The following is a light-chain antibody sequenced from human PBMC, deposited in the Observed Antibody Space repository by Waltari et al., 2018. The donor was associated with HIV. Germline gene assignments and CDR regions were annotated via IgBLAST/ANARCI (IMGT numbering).Light chain of an antibody. Sequence: QSVLTQPPSSSGTPGQRVTISCSGSISNVGSTTVTWYQQVPGAAPKLLILNTDERPSGVPDRFSGSKSGTSASLAISGLQSEDEADYYCAAWDDRLNAYVFGTGTTVTVL. V-gene: IGLV1-44*01. CDR2: NTD. CDR1: ISNVGSTT. J-gene: IGLJ1*01. CDR3: AAWDDRLNAYV.